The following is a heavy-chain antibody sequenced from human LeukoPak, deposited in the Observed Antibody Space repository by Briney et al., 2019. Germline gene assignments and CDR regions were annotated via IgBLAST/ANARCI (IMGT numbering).Heavy chain of an antibody. D-gene: IGHD6-19*01. CDR1: GDSVSNNSAA. J-gene: IGHJ4*02. Sequence: SQTLSLTCAISGDSVSNNSAAWYWIRQSPSRGLEWLGRTYYRSKWYNDYAVSVKSRITINPDTSKNQFSLQVNSVTPEDTAVYYCARAPTPIIAVAGSFDYWGQGTLVTVSS. CDR2: TYYRSKWYN. V-gene: IGHV6-1*01. CDR3: ARAPTPIIAVAGSFDY.